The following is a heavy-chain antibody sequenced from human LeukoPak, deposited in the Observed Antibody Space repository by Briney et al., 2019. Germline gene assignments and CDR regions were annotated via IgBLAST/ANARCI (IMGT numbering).Heavy chain of an antibody. D-gene: IGHD3-10*01. V-gene: IGHV3-9*02. Sequence: GGSLRLSCAASGFTSNDYAMHWVRQAPEKGLEWVSGIMWDSGTIGYADSVKDRFTTSRDNAKNSLYLQMNSLRPEDTAFYYCTKDILPGGLGYWGQGTLVTVSS. CDR2: IMWDSGTI. CDR1: GFTSNDYA. CDR3: TKDILPGGLGY. J-gene: IGHJ4*02.